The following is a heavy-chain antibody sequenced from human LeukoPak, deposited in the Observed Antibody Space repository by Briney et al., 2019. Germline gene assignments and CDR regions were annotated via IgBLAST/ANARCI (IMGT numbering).Heavy chain of an antibody. Sequence: ASVTVSCEASGYTFTNYAMHWVRQAPGQRLEWMGWINAGNGNTKYSQKFQGRGTITRDTSASTAYMELSSLRSEDTAVYYCARAKDGTNILDYWGQGTLVTVSS. CDR1: GYTFTNYA. J-gene: IGHJ4*02. D-gene: IGHD5-24*01. CDR3: ARAKDGTNILDY. V-gene: IGHV1-3*01. CDR2: INAGNGNT.